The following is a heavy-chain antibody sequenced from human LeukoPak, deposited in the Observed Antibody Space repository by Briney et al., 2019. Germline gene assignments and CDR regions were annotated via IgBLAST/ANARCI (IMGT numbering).Heavy chain of an antibody. D-gene: IGHD3-10*01. Sequence: GGSLRLSCAASGFTFSSYSMNWVRQAPGKGLEWVSYISSSSSTIYYADSVKGRFTISRDNAKNSLYLQMNSLRAEDTAVYYCARDLKPGAFDYWGQGTLVTVSS. J-gene: IGHJ4*02. CDR2: ISSSSSTI. CDR3: ARDLKPGAFDY. CDR1: GFTFSSYS. V-gene: IGHV3-48*01.